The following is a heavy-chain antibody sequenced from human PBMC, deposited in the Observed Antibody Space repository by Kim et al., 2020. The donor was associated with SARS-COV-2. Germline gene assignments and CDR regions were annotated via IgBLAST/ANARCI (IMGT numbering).Heavy chain of an antibody. J-gene: IGHJ5*02. V-gene: IGHV4-39*06. CDR3: VREGDTNWFDP. D-gene: IGHD3-16*01. Sequence: NPTLKGRVTISVETSRNQFTLQVTSVTAADTAVYYCVREGDTNWFDPWGPGILVTVSS.